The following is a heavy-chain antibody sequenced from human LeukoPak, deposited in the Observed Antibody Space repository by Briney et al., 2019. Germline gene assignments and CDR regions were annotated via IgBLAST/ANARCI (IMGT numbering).Heavy chain of an antibody. CDR2: INPDSGGK. D-gene: IGHD1-26*01. CDR3: ARQLGATTGYYYYGMDV. Sequence: ASVKVSCKASGYTFTSYGISWVRQAPGQGLEWMGWINPDSGGKNYAQKFQGRVTMTRDTSISTAYMELSRLRSDDTALYYCARQLGATTGYYYYGMDVWGQGTTVTVSS. CDR1: GYTFTSYG. V-gene: IGHV1-2*02. J-gene: IGHJ6*02.